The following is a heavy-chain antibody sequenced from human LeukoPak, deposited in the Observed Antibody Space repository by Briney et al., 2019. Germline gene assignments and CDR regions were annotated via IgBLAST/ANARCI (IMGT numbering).Heavy chain of an antibody. J-gene: IGHJ4*02. CDR3: ARGGGGRYPPAYFDY. D-gene: IGHD1-26*01. CDR1: GGSISSSNW. V-gene: IGHV4-4*02. CDR2: IYHSGST. Sequence: SETLSLTCAVSGGSISSSNWWSWVRQPPGKGLEWIGEIYHSGSTNYNPSLKSRVTISVDKSKNQFSLKLSSVTAADTAVYYCARGGGGRYPPAYFDYWGQGTLVTVSS.